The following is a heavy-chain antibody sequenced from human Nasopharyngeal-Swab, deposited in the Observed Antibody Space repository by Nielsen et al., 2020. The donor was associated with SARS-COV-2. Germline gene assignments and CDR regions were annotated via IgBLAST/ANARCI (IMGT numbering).Heavy chain of an antibody. CDR2: ISSSSSYI. CDR3: ARDGLDYDFWSAYFMDV. Sequence: GGSLRLSCAASGFTFNNYNFKWVGQAPGKGLEWVSSISSSSSYIYYADSVKGRFTISRDNTKNSLYLQMNSLRAEDTAVYYCARDGLDYDFWSAYFMDVWGQGTTVTVSS. V-gene: IGHV3-21*01. D-gene: IGHD3-3*01. CDR1: GFTFNNYN. J-gene: IGHJ6*02.